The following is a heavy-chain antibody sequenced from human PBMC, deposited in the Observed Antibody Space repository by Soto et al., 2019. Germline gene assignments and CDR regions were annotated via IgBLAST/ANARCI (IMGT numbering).Heavy chain of an antibody. V-gene: IGHV4-34*01. Sequence: SETLSLTCAVYGGSFSGYDWSWSRQPPGKGLEWVGEGNNHASTNYNPSLNSRLPISADTSQTLFSLMLISVTPADTAVYYCARVGRVTSPPVIVVVVAPPSRGDGMDVWGQGTPVTVSS. J-gene: IGHJ6*02. D-gene: IGHD2-15*01. CDR2: GNNHAST. CDR1: GGSFSGYD. CDR3: ARVGRVTSPPVIVVVVAPPSRGDGMDV.